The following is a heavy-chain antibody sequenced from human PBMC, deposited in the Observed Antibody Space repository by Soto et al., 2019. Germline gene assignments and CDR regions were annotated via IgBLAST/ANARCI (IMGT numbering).Heavy chain of an antibody. J-gene: IGHJ6*02. D-gene: IGHD6-13*01. CDR3: AKVTKRAAAGRYEYYKYGMDV. V-gene: IGHV3-23*01. CDR1: GFAFSTYG. CDR2: ISGSGGSS. Sequence: GGSLRLSCSASGFAFSTYGMTWVRQAPGKGLEWVSVISGSGGSSYYAASVKGRFTISRDNSKNTVFLQMNGLRAEDTAVYYCAKVTKRAAAGRYEYYKYGMDVWGQGTTVIVSS.